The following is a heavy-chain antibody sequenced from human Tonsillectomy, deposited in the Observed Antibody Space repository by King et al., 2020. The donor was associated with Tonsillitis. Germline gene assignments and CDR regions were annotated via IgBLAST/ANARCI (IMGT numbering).Heavy chain of an antibody. V-gene: IGHV1-46*01. CDR1: GYTFTSYY. Sequence: VQLVESGAEVKKPGASVKVSCTASGYTFTSYYMHWVRQAPGQGLEWMGIINPSGGSTSYAQKFQGRVTMTRDTSTSTVYMELSSLRSEDTAVYYCAGEAVVVPAAPGYYYYYGMDVWGQGTTVTVSS. CDR3: AGEAVVVPAAPGYYYYYGMDV. J-gene: IGHJ6*02. D-gene: IGHD2-2*01. CDR2: INPSGGST.